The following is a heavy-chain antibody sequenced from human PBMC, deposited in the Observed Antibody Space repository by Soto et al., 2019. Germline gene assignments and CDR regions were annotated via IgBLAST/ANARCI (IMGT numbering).Heavy chain of an antibody. J-gene: IGHJ6*02. CDR3: ARDAAHSYNWNHKKPLLDCYYGMDV. V-gene: IGHV3-21*01. D-gene: IGHD1-20*01. Sequence: EVQLVESGGGLVKPGGSLRLSCAASGFTFSSYSMNWVRQAPGKGLEWVSSISSSSSYIYYADSVKGRFTISRDNAKNSLYLQMNSLRDEDTAVYYCARDAAHSYNWNHKKPLLDCYYGMDVGGQGTTVTVSS. CDR2: ISSSSSYI. CDR1: GFTFSSYS.